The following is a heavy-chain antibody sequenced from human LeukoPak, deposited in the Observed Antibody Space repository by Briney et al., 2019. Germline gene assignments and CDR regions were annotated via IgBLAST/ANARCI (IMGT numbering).Heavy chain of an antibody. Sequence: SETLSLTCIVSGGVMTSHYWTWIRQSPVKGLEWIGDSSNSGSTSYNPSLKSRVTISIDTSKNQFSLKLSSVTAADTAVYYCGRDALVGYFSYYYMDVWGKGTTVTVSS. CDR2: SSNSGST. CDR3: GRDALVGYFSYYYMDV. V-gene: IGHV4-59*11. J-gene: IGHJ6*03. D-gene: IGHD2-15*01. CDR1: GGVMTSHY.